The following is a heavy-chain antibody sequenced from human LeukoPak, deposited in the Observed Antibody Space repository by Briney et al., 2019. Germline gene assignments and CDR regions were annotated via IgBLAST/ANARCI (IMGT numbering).Heavy chain of an antibody. Sequence: QAGESLRVSCAASGFSLSNYWMHWVRQAPGKGLMWVSQISPDGTQTFYADSVKGRFTISRDHATNTLLLQMSSRRDEATAFYYCICSLRAADFWGQGTLVTVTS. J-gene: IGHJ4*02. CDR2: ISPDGTQT. CDR3: ICSLRAADF. D-gene: IGHD2-15*01. CDR1: GFSLSNYW. V-gene: IGHV3-74*01.